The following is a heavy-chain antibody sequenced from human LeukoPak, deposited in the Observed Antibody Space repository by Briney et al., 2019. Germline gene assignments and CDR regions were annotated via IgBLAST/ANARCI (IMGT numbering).Heavy chain of an antibody. Sequence: SETLSLTCTVSGGSISSNSYYWGWIRQPPGKGLEWIGSIYYSGSTYYNPSLKSRVTMSVDTSKNQFSLKLSSVAAAESAVYYCARHGYAYRGVDYWGQGTLVTVSS. CDR1: GGSISSNSYY. CDR3: ARHGYAYRGVDY. D-gene: IGHD5-12*01. CDR2: IYYSGST. V-gene: IGHV4-39*01. J-gene: IGHJ4*02.